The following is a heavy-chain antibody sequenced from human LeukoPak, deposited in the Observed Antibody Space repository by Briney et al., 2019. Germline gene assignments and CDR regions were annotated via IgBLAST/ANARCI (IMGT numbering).Heavy chain of an antibody. Sequence: GRSLRLSCAASGFTFSSYGMHWVRQAPGKGLEWVAVISYDGSNKYYADSVKGRFTISRDNSMNTLYLQMNSLRAEDTAVYYCAKDIRGGLDFDYWGQGTLVTVSS. D-gene: IGHD6-25*01. V-gene: IGHV3-30*18. CDR1: GFTFSSYG. CDR2: ISYDGSNK. CDR3: AKDIRGGLDFDY. J-gene: IGHJ4*02.